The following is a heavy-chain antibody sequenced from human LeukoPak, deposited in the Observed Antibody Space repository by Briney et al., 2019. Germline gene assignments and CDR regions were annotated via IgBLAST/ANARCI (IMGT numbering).Heavy chain of an antibody. CDR1: GGSISSGDYY. J-gene: IGHJ5*02. Sequence: SQTLSLTCTVSGGSISSGDYYWSWIRQPPGAGLEWLGYIYYSGSTYYNPSLKSRVTISVDTSKNQFSLKLSSVTAADTAVYYCARDLKRKGEGNWFDPWGQGTLVTVSS. V-gene: IGHV4-30-4*01. CDR2: IYYSGST. CDR3: ARDLKRKGEGNWFDP. D-gene: IGHD3-16*01.